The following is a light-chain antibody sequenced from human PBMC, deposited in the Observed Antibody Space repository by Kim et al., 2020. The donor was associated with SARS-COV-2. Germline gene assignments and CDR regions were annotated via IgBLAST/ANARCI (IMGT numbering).Light chain of an antibody. CDR2: EDN. J-gene: IGLJ3*02. Sequence: GKTVTISCTRSSRSIASNYVQWYQQRPGSSPTTVIYEDNQRPSGVPDRFSGSIDSSSNSASLTISGLKTEDEADYYCQSYDSSKWVFGGGTKLTVL. V-gene: IGLV6-57*01. CDR3: QSYDSSKWV. CDR1: SRSIASNY.